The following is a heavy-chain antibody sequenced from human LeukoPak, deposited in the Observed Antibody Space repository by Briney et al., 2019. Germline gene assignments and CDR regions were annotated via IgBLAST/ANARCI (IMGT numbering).Heavy chain of an antibody. V-gene: IGHV4-39*07. Sequence: PSETLSLTCTVSGGFISRHSFYWGWIRQPPGKGLEWIGSIYYSGTTYYNPSLQRRVTISVDTSKNQFSLKLSSVTAADTAVYYCARERFRDYGDFLDAFDIWGQGTMVTVSS. CDR2: IYYSGTT. J-gene: IGHJ3*02. CDR3: ARERFRDYGDFLDAFDI. D-gene: IGHD4-17*01. CDR1: GGFISRHSFY.